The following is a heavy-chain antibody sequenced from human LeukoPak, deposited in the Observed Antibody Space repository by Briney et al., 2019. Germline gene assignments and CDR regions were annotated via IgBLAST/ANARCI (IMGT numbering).Heavy chain of an antibody. CDR3: ARDAQWELRAFDV. D-gene: IGHD1-26*01. CDR1: GGRFKSYG. CDR2: IIPVFDRP. V-gene: IGHV1-69*06. Sequence: SVTVSCKTTGGRFKSYGFSWVRQAPGQGLEWMGGIIPVFDRPTYAQKFEGRVTITADKSTNTTYMEISSLTSDDTAVYYCARDAQWELRAFDVWGQGTMVIVSS. J-gene: IGHJ3*01.